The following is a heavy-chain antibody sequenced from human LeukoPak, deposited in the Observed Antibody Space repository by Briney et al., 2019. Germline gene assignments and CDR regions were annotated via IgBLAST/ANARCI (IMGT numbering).Heavy chain of an antibody. CDR2: ISYDGSNK. Sequence: GGSLRLSCAASGFTFSSYAMHWVRQAPGKGLEWVAVISYDGSNKYYADSVKGRFTISRDNAKNSLYLQMNSLRAEDTAVYYCVRVSYSGYHYYLDYWGQGILVTVSS. CDR1: GFTFSSYA. CDR3: VRVSYSGYHYYLDY. D-gene: IGHD5-12*01. J-gene: IGHJ4*02. V-gene: IGHV3-30*04.